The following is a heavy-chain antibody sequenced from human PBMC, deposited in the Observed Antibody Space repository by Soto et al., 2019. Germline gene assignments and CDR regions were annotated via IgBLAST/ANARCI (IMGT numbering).Heavy chain of an antibody. CDR3: SRVTNAVWSGYCSYFDY. D-gene: IGHD3-3*01. Sequence: VSGPTLVNPTETLTMTCTDSGFSLSKARMGVSWIRQPPGTALEWLVHILSNDEKSYSTALKSRLTISKDTSTSQGVLTLTNIDPVDTATCYCSRVTNAVWSGYCSYFDYWGQGTLVTVSS. CDR2: ILSNDEK. CDR1: GFSLSKARMG. V-gene: IGHV2-26*01. J-gene: IGHJ4*02.